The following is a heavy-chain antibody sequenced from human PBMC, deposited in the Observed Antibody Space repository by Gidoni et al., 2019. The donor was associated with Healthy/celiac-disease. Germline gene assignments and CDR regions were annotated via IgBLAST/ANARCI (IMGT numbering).Heavy chain of an antibody. J-gene: IGHJ4*02. D-gene: IGHD4-17*01. CDR2: IYFSGST. Sequence: QVQLQESGPGLVKPSQTLSLTCTVPGGSITRGGYYWSWIRQHPGKGLEWIGYIYFSGSTYYNPSLKSRVTISVDTSKNQFSLKLSSVTAADTAVYYCARGPVPTGFDYWGQGTLVTVSS. V-gene: IGHV4-31*03. CDR1: GGSITRGGYY. CDR3: ARGPVPTGFDY.